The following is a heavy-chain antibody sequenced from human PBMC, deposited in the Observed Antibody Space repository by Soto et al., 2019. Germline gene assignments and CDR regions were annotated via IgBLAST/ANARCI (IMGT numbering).Heavy chain of an antibody. D-gene: IGHD3-22*01. Sequence: SVKVSCKASGGTFSSYAISWVRQAPGQGLEWMGEIIPIFGTANYAQKFQGRVTITADESTSTAYMELSSLRPEDTAVYYCARDRGPSSGYYPYWFDPWGQGTLVTVSS. CDR2: IIPIFGTA. CDR1: GGTFSSYA. V-gene: IGHV1-69*13. CDR3: ARDRGPSSGYYPYWFDP. J-gene: IGHJ5*02.